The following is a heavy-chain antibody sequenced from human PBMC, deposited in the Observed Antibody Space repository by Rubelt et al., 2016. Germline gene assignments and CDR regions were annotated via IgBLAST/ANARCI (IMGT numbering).Heavy chain of an antibody. CDR1: GFTSNTCA. CDR3: ARADSVGTVDH. Sequence: GFTSNTCAMHWVRQAPGRGLEWVAIIRYDGSNQYYADSVKGRFTISRDNSKNTLYLQMNSLSAEDTAVYYCARADSVGTVDHWGQGTLVAVSS. J-gene: IGHJ4*02. V-gene: IGHV3-33*01. CDR2: IRYDGSNQ. D-gene: IGHD6-13*01.